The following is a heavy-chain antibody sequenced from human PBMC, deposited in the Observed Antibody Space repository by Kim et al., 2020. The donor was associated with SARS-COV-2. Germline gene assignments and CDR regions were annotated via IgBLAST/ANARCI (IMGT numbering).Heavy chain of an antibody. CDR2: INTNTGNP. J-gene: IGHJ4*02. CDR1: GYTFTSYA. Sequence: ASVKVSCKASGYTFTSYAMNWVRQAPGQGLEWMGWINTNTGNPTYAQGFTGRFVFSLDTSVSTAYLQISSLKAEHTAVYYCATYSSGWYGLGNTPIDYWGQGTLVTVSS. CDR3: ATYSSGWYGLGNTPIDY. D-gene: IGHD6-19*01. V-gene: IGHV7-4-1*02.